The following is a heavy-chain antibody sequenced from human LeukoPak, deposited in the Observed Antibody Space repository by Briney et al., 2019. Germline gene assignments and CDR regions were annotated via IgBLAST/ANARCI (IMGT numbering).Heavy chain of an antibody. CDR3: ARQHYYGLTTAN. D-gene: IGHD3-10*01. J-gene: IGHJ4*02. CDR2: IYYSGST. Sequence: PSETLSLTCTVSGGSISSYYWSWIRQPPGKGLEWIGYIYYSGSTNYNPSLKSRVTISVDTSKYQFSLRLSSVTAADTAVYYCARQHYYGLTTANWGQGTLVTVSS. V-gene: IGHV4-59*08. CDR1: GGSISSYY.